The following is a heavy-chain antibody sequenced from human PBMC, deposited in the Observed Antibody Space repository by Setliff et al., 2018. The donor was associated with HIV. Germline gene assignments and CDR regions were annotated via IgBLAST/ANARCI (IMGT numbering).Heavy chain of an antibody. V-gene: IGHV4-39*01. CDR3: ATSGIAAAGRGFNWFDP. D-gene: IGHD6-13*01. J-gene: IGHJ5*02. Sequence: SETLSLTCIVSGGSISSTSYYWGWIRQPPGRGLKWIGSINGSGNTFYNPSLKNRVTIYVDTSKNQLSLKLSSVTAADTAVYYCATSGIAAAGRGFNWFDPWGQGTLVTVSS. CDR1: GGSISSTSYY. CDR2: INGSGNT.